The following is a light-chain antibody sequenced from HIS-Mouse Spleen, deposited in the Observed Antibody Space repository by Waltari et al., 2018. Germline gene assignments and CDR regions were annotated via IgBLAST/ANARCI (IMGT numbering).Light chain of an antibody. V-gene: IGKV3-11*01. CDR3: QQRSNWRIT. J-gene: IGKJ5*01. CDR2: DAS. CDR1: QRVSSY. Sequence: EIVLTQSPATLSLSPGDRATLSCRARQRVSSYLAWYQQKPGQAPRLLIYDASNRATGIPARFSGSGSGTDFTLTISSLEPEDFAVYYCQQRSNWRITFGQGTRLEIK.